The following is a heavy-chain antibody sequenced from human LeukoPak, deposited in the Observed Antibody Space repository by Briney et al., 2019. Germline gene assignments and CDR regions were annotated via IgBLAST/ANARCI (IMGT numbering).Heavy chain of an antibody. J-gene: IGHJ4*02. CDR1: GGTFSSYA. CDR3: ARDDPELPKD. D-gene: IGHD1-26*01. V-gene: IGHV1-69*13. Sequence: ASVKVSCKASGGTFSSYAISWVRQAPGQGLEWMGGIIPIFGTANYAQKFQGRVTITADESTSTAYMELSSLRSEDTAVYYCARDDPELPKDWGQGTLVTVSS. CDR2: IIPIFGTA.